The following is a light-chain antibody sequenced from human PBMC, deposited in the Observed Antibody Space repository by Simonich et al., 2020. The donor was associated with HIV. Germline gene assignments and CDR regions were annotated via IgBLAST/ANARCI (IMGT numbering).Light chain of an antibody. CDR3: QQLNSYPFT. CDR2: DAS. V-gene: IGKV1-33*01. CDR1: QDITNS. Sequence: DIQMTQSPSSLSASVGDRVTLTCQASQDITNSLNWYQQKSVKDPKVLIYDASNLETGVPLRFSGSGSGTEFTLTISSLQPEDFATYYCQQLNSYPFTFGPGTKVDIK. J-gene: IGKJ3*01.